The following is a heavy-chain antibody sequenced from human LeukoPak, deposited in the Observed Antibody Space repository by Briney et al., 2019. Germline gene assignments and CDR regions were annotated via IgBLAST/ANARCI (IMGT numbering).Heavy chain of an antibody. V-gene: IGHV3-66*02. D-gene: IGHD3-10*01. CDR2: IYSGGST. CDR1: GFTVSSNY. J-gene: IGHJ5*02. CDR3: ARDFGSYNWFDP. Sequence: GGSLRLSCAASGFTVSSNYMSWVRQAPGKGLEWVSVIYSGGSTYYADSVKGRFTISRDNSKNTLYLQMNSLRAEDTAVYYCARDFGSYNWFDPWGQGTLVTVSS.